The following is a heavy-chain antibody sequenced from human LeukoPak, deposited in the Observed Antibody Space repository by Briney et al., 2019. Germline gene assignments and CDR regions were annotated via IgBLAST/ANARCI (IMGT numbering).Heavy chain of an antibody. CDR3: ARHSAGYTTFFDY. Sequence: GGSLRLSCAASGFTFRSYEMNWVRQAPGKGLEWVSYISSSGSSIHYADSVKGRFTISRDNAKNSLYLQMNSLRAEDTAVYYCARHSAGYTTFFDYWGQGTLVAVSS. CDR2: ISSSGSSI. D-gene: IGHD5-24*01. J-gene: IGHJ4*02. V-gene: IGHV3-48*03. CDR1: GFTFRSYE.